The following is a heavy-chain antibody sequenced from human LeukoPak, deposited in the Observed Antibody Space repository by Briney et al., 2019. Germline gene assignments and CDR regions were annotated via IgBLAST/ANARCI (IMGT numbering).Heavy chain of an antibody. J-gene: IGHJ5*02. Sequence: PGGSLRLSCAASGFTFSSYSMNWIRQAPGKGLEWVSSISSSSSYIYYADSVKGRFTISRDNAKNSLYLQMNSLRAEDTAVYYCARDGLVSEEIPLGLLNNWFDPWGQGTLVTVSS. V-gene: IGHV3-21*01. CDR3: ARDGLVSEEIPLGLLNNWFDP. CDR1: GFTFSSYS. D-gene: IGHD3-16*01. CDR2: ISSSSSYI.